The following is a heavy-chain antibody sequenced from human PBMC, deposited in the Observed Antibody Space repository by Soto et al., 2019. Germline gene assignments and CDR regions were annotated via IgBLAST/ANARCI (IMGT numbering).Heavy chain of an antibody. CDR1: GYTFTSYG. CDR2: ISTYHGNT. CDR3: ARDDEDYYGSGSPPHWYDP. J-gene: IGHJ5*02. V-gene: IGHV1-18*01. Sequence: GASVKVSCKASGYTFTSYGISWLRQAPGQGLEWMGWISTYHGNTNYVQKFQGRVTMTTDTSTSTAYMELRSLRSDDTAVYYCARDDEDYYGSGSPPHWYDPWGQGTPVTVSS. D-gene: IGHD3-10*01.